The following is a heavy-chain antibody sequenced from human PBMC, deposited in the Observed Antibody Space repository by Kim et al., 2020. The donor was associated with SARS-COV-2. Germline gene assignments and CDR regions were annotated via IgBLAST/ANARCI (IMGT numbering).Heavy chain of an antibody. D-gene: IGHD3-10*01. CDR1: GGSISSSSYY. V-gene: IGHV4-39*07. J-gene: IGHJ5*02. CDR3: ARVSLTGSYYNPIGNWFDP. CDR2: IYYSGST. Sequence: SETLSLTCTVSGGSISSSSYYWGWIRQPPGKGLEWIGSIYYSGSTYYNPSLKSRVTISVDTSKNQFSLKLSSVTAADTAVYYCARVSLTGSYYNPIGNWFDPWGQGTLVTVSS.